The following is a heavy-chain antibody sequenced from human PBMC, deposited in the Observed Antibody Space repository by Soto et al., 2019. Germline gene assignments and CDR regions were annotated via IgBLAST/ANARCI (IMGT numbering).Heavy chain of an antibody. CDR2: IYPSVSS. J-gene: IGHJ4*02. CDR3: AREKVGTTFFDN. CDR1: GFAISRGYY. D-gene: IGHD1-1*01. V-gene: IGHV4-38-2*02. Sequence: SETLSLTCIVSGFAISRGYYWSWVRQPPGKGLEWIGSIYPSVSSYHNPSLATRLRLSIDTSKNQFALDLTSVTAADTALYFCAREKVGTTFFDNWGQGIQVTVSS.